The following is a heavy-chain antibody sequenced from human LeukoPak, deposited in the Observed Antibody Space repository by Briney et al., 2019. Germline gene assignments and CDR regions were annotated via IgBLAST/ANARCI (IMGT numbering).Heavy chain of an antibody. CDR2: INHDGRET. J-gene: IGHJ4*02. Sequence: GGSLRLSCAASGFTFRSYWMSWVRQAPGKGLEWVATINHDGRETYYVDSVRGRFTIFRDNAKNSMCLQMTSLRAEDTAVYFCVRGDLDHWGQGTLITVSS. CDR3: VRGDLDH. CDR1: GFTFRSYW. V-gene: IGHV3-7*03. D-gene: IGHD1-1*01.